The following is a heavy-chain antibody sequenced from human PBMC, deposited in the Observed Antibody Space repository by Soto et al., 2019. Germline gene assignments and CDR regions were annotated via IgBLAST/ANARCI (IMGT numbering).Heavy chain of an antibody. D-gene: IGHD3-3*01. J-gene: IGHJ6*02. CDR2: IYSGGST. CDR1: GFTVSSNY. CDR3: ARVGYDFWSGYYANYYYGMDV. Sequence: PGGSLRLSCAASGFTVSSNYMSWVRQAPGKGLEWVSVIYSGGSTYYADSVKGRFTISRDNSKNTLYLQMNSLRAEDTAVYYCARVGYDFWSGYYANYYYGMDVWGQGTTVTVSS. V-gene: IGHV3-66*01.